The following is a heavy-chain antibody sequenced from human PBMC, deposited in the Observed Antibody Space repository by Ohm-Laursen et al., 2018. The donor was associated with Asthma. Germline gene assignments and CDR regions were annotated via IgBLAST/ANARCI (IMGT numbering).Heavy chain of an antibody. CDR2: GGSYYDGGLK. J-gene: IGHJ6*02. CDR3: ARVDIAAAGTGPYYYYYGMDV. D-gene: IGHD6-13*01. Sequence: SLRLSCTASGFTFRSYAMHWVRQAPGKGLEWVAVGGSYYDGGLKYYADSVNGRFTISRDNAKNTLYLQMNSLRAEDTAVYYCARVDIAAAGTGPYYYYYGMDVWGQGTTVTVSS. CDR1: GFTFRSYA. V-gene: IGHV3-30-3*01.